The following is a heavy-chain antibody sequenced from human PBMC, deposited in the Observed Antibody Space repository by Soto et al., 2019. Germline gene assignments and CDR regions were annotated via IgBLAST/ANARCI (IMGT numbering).Heavy chain of an antibody. CDR3: ARAKSYYYDSSGYFFWDAFDI. D-gene: IGHD3-22*01. J-gene: IGHJ3*02. CDR2: INAGNGNT. V-gene: IGHV1-3*01. CDR1: GYTFTSYA. Sequence: GASVKVSCKASGYTFTSYAMHWVRQAPGQRLEWMGWINAGNGNTKYSQKFQGRVTITRDTSASTAYMELSSLRSEDTAVYYCARAKSYYYDSSGYFFWDAFDIWGQGT.